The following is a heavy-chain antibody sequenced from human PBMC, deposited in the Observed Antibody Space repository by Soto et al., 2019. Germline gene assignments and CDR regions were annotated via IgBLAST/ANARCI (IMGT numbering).Heavy chain of an antibody. CDR1: GFTFSSYG. Sequence: PGGSLRLSCAASGFTFSSYGMHWVRQAPGKGLEWVAVISYDGSNKYYADSVKGRFTISRDNSKNTLYLQMNSLRAEDTAVYYCARDPWQQSGWGQGTLVTVSS. J-gene: IGHJ4*02. V-gene: IGHV3-30*03. D-gene: IGHD6-13*01. CDR2: ISYDGSNK. CDR3: ARDPWQQSG.